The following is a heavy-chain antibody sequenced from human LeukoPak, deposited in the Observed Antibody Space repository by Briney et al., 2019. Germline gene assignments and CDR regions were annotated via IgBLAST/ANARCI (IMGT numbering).Heavy chain of an antibody. CDR2: VTGSGGNT. CDR1: GFTFSNYA. J-gene: IGHJ4*02. V-gene: IGHV3-23*01. D-gene: IGHD4-11*01. Sequence: GGSLRLSCVVSGFTFSNYAMSWVRQAPGKGLEWVSGVTGSGGNTYYADSVKGRFTLSRDNSKNTLYLQMNSLRAEDTAVYYCAKDGIGYSNYFDYWGQGTLVTVSS. CDR3: AKDGIGYSNYFDY.